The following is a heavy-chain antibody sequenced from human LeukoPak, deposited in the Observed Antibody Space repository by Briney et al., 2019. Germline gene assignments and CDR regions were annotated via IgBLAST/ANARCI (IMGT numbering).Heavy chain of an antibody. CDR2: ISYGGST. CDR3: ARGFSNGWYQDH. CDR1: GGPISPYY. J-gene: IGHJ4*02. Sequence: PSETLSLTCIVSGGPISPYYWSWIRQPPGKGLEWIGFISYGGSTNYNPSLRSRVTMSVDTSKNQFSLKLSSVTAADTAVYYCARGFSNGWYQDHWGQGTLVTVSS. V-gene: IGHV4-59*01. D-gene: IGHD6-19*01.